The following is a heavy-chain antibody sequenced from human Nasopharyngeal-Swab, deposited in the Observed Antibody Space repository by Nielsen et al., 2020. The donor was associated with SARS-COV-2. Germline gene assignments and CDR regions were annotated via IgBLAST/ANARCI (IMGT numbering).Heavy chain of an antibody. CDR3: ARRGGDYAFDY. CDR2: IYHSGST. J-gene: IGHJ4*02. D-gene: IGHD4-17*01. Sequence: AGSLRLSCAVSGGSISSSNWWSWVRQPPGKGLEWIGAIYHSGSTNYNPSLKSRVTISVAKSKNQFSLKLSSVTAADTAVYYCARRGGDYAFDYWGQGTLVTVSS. V-gene: IGHV4-4*02. CDR1: GGSISSSNW.